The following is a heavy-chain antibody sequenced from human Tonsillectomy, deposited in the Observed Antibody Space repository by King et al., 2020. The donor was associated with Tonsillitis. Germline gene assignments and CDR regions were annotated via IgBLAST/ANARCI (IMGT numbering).Heavy chain of an antibody. CDR1: GFTFSSYT. CDR2: ISSSSSYI. V-gene: IGHV3-21*01. J-gene: IGHJ4*02. Sequence: VQLVESGGGLVKPGGSLRLSCAASGFTFSSYTMNWVRQAPGKGLGWVSSISSSSSYIYYADSVKGRFTISRDNAKNSLYLQMNSLRAEDTAVYYCARGYYYDSSGYGYWGQGTLVTVSS. D-gene: IGHD3-22*01. CDR3: ARGYYYDSSGYGY.